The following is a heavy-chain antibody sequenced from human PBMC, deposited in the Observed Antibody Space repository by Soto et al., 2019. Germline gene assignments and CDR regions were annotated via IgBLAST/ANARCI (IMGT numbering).Heavy chain of an antibody. CDR2: IYYSGST. D-gene: IGHD1-26*01. CDR1: GGSISSSSYY. V-gene: IGHV4-39*01. Sequence: SETLSLTCTVSGGSISSSSYYWGWIRQPPGKGLEWIGSIYYSGSTYYNPSLKSRVTISVDTSKNQFSLKLSSVTAADTAVYYCARPWVVSGGSYQSGFDYWGQGTWSPSPQ. CDR3: ARPWVVSGGSYQSGFDY. J-gene: IGHJ4*02.